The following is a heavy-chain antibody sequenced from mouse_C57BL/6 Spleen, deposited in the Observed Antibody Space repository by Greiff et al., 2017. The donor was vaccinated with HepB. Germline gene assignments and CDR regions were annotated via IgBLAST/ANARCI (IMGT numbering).Heavy chain of an antibody. V-gene: IGHV1-26*01. J-gene: IGHJ3*01. CDR2: INPNNGGT. D-gene: IGHD3-2*02. CDR1: GYTFTDYY. Sequence: VQLQQSGPELVKPGASVKISCKASGYTFTDYYMNWVKQSHGKSLEWIGDINPNNGGTSYNQKFKGKATLTVDKSPSTAYMELRSLTSEDSAVYYCARAGSGPFAYWGQGTLVTVSA. CDR3: ARAGSGPFAY.